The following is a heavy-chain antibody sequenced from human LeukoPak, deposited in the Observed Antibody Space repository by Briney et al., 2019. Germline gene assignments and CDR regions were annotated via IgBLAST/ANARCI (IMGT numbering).Heavy chain of an antibody. CDR3: ARDVTYHGGDWFDP. Sequence: GGSLGLSCAASEFTFSSYSMSWVRQAPGKGLEWVSYISSTASSIYYADSVKGRFTISRDNAKNSLYLQMNSLRAEDTAVYYCARDVTYHGGDWFDPWGQGTLVTVSS. J-gene: IGHJ5*02. CDR2: ISSTASSI. D-gene: IGHD4-23*01. CDR1: EFTFSSYS. V-gene: IGHV3-48*04.